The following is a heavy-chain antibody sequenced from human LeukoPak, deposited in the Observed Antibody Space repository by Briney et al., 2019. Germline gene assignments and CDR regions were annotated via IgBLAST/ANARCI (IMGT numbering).Heavy chain of an antibody. CDR2: SYTYGST. D-gene: IGHD3-22*01. V-gene: IGHV4-38-2*02. Sequence: SETLSLTCTVSGYSISSHSYWGWVRRTPRKRLEGIGSSYTYGSTYYNPSLKSRLTMSLDTSKSRFSLRLTSVTAADTALYYCAQVTMIGELTQYSFDLWGQGILVTVSS. J-gene: IGHJ4*02. CDR3: AQVTMIGELTQYSFDL. CDR1: GYSISSHSY.